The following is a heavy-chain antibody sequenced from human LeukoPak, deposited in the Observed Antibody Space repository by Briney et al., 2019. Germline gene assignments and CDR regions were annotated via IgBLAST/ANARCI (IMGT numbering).Heavy chain of an antibody. V-gene: IGHV1-2*02. Sequence: GASVKVSCKASGYTFTGYYMHWVRQAPGQGLEWMGWINPNSGGTNYAQKFQGRVTMTRDTSISTAYMELSRLRSDDTAVCYCARDRTQAGWFGELFWFDPWGQGTLVTVSS. CDR1: GYTFTGYY. J-gene: IGHJ5*02. CDR2: INPNSGGT. CDR3: ARDRTQAGWFGELFWFDP. D-gene: IGHD3-10*01.